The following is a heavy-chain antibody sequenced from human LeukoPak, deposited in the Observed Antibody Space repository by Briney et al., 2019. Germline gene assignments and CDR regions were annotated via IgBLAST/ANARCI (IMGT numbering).Heavy chain of an antibody. D-gene: IGHD3-22*01. Sequence: ASVKVSCKASGYTFTGYYMHWVRQAPGQGLEWMGWINPNSGGTNYAQKFQGRVTMTRDTSISTVYMELSRLRSDDTAVYYCARPNHYYDSSGYYYYSDYWGQGTLVTVSS. J-gene: IGHJ4*02. V-gene: IGHV1-2*02. CDR3: ARPNHYYDSSGYYYYSDY. CDR2: INPNSGGT. CDR1: GYTFTGYY.